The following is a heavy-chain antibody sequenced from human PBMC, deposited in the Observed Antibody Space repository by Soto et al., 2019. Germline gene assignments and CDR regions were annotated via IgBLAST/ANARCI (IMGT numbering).Heavy chain of an antibody. Sequence: PGGSLRLSCAASGFTFSSYGMHWVRQAPGKGLEWVAVISYDGSNKYYADSVKGRFTISRDNSKNTLYLQMNSLRAEDTAVYYCAKQAYDSSGYLPLQHWGQGTLVTVSS. V-gene: IGHV3-30*18. CDR1: GFTFSSYG. J-gene: IGHJ1*01. CDR3: AKQAYDSSGYLPLQH. D-gene: IGHD3-22*01. CDR2: ISYDGSNK.